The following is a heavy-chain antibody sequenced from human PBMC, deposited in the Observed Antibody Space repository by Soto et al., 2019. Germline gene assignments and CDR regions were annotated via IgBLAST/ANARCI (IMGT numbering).Heavy chain of an antibody. J-gene: IGHJ4*02. V-gene: IGHV4-34*01. CDR2: INHSGST. CDR1: GGSFSGYY. Sequence: SETLSLTCAIYGGSFSGYYWTWIRQPPGKGLEWIGEINHSGSTNYNPSLKSRVAISVDTSKNQFSLKLTSLTAADTAGYYCARGISMRDAPDKNYFDSWGQGTLVTVSS. D-gene: IGHD3-3*02. CDR3: ARGISMRDAPDKNYFDS.